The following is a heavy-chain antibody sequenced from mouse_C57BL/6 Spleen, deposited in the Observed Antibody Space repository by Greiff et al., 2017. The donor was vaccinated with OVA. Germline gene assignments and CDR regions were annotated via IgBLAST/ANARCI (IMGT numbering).Heavy chain of an antibody. Sequence: EVQRVESGGGLVKPGGSLKLSCAASGFTFSSYAMSWVRQTPEKRLEWVANISDGGSYTYYPDNVKGRFTISRDNAKNNLYLQMSHLKSEDTAMYYCARDRVTTGFDYWGQGTTLTVSS. CDR2: ISDGGSYT. CDR3: ARDRVTTGFDY. V-gene: IGHV5-4*01. J-gene: IGHJ2*01. D-gene: IGHD2-2*01. CDR1: GFTFSSYA.